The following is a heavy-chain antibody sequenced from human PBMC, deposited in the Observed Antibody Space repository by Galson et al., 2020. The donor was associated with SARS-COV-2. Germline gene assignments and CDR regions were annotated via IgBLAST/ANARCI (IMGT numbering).Heavy chain of an antibody. J-gene: IGHJ4*02. Sequence: GGSLRLSCAASGFTFSDYYMSWIRQAPGKGLEWVSYISSSSSHTKYADSVKGRFTISRDNAKNSLYLQMNSLRADDTAVYYCASVRGLDYYDSSGYYDYWGQGTLVTVSS. D-gene: IGHD3-22*01. CDR2: ISSSSSHT. V-gene: IGHV3-11*06. CDR1: GFTFSDYY. CDR3: ASVRGLDYYDSSGYYDY.